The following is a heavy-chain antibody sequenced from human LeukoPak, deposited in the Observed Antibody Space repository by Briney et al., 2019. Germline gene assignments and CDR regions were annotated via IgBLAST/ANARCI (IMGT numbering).Heavy chain of an antibody. Sequence: ASVKVSCKASGYTFTGYYMHWVRQAPGQGLEWMGIINPSGGSTSYAQKFQGRVTMTRDTSTSTVYMELSSLRSEDTAVYYCARDARYSYGYAPDDYWGQGTLVTVSS. CDR1: GYTFTGYY. J-gene: IGHJ4*02. CDR3: ARDARYSYGYAPDDY. V-gene: IGHV1-46*01. CDR2: INPSGGST. D-gene: IGHD5-18*01.